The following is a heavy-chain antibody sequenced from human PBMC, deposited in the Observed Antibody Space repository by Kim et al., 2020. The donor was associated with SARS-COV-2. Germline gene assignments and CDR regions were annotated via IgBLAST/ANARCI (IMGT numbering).Heavy chain of an antibody. D-gene: IGHD5-18*01. CDR3: ARDPEKSAIQLWGYYYGMDV. J-gene: IGHJ6*02. V-gene: IGHV1-3*01. CDR2: INAGNGNT. Sequence: ASVKVSCKASGYTFTSYAMHWVRQAPGQRLEWMGWINAGNGNTKYSQKFQGRVTITRDTSASTAYMELSSLRSEDTAVYYCARDPEKSAIQLWGYYYGMDVWGQGTTVTVSS. CDR1: GYTFTSYA.